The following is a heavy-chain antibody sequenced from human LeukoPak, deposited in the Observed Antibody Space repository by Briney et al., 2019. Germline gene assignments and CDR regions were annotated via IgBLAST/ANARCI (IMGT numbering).Heavy chain of an antibody. D-gene: IGHD1-26*01. CDR1: GFTFSGSA. J-gene: IGHJ4*02. CDR2: IRSKANSYAT. CDR3: TRKLDSGPFDY. V-gene: IGHV3-73*01. Sequence: GGSLKLSCAASGFTFSGSAMHWVRQASGKGLKWVGRIRSKANSYATAYATSVKGRFTISRDDSKNTAYLQMNSLKTEDTAVYYCTRKLDSGPFDYWGQGTLVTVSS.